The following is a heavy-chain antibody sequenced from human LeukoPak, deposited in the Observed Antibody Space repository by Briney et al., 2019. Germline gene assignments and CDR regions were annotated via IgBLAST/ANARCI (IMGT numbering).Heavy chain of an antibody. D-gene: IGHD6-13*01. CDR2: IYSGGST. CDR3: ASLYSSSWYVDY. V-gene: IGHV3-53*01. J-gene: IGHJ4*02. CDR1: GFTVSSNY. Sequence: GGSLRLSCAASGFTVSSNYMSWVRQAPGKGLEWVSVIYSGGSTYYADSAKGRFTISRDNSKNTLYLQMNSLRAEDTAVYYCASLYSSSWYVDYWGQGTLVTVSS.